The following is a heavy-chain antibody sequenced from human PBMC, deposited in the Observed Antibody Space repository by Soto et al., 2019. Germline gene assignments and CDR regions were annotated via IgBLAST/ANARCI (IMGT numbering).Heavy chain of an antibody. D-gene: IGHD1-26*01. CDR3: ITVTPKGEWELGP. CDR1: GFTFSNAW. CDR2: IKSKTDGGTT. V-gene: IGHV3-15*05. Sequence: GALRLSCAASGFTFSNAWMSWVRQAPGKGLEWVGRIKSKTDGGTTDYAGPVKGRFTISRDDSKNTLYVQMSRLKTEDTAVFYCITVTPKGEWELGPWGQETLVTVPS. J-gene: IGHJ5*02.